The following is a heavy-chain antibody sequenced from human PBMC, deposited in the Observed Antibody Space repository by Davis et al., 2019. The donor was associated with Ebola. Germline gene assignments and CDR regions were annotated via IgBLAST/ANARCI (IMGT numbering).Heavy chain of an antibody. Sequence: ASVTVSCKASGYTFTSYAMHWVRQAPGQRLEWMGWINAGNGNTKYSQKFQGRVTITRDTSASTAYMELSSLRSEDTAVYYCARDQYYDILTGYYMEAFDIWGQGTMVTVSS. J-gene: IGHJ3*02. CDR1: GYTFTSYA. CDR3: ARDQYYDILTGYYMEAFDI. D-gene: IGHD3-9*01. CDR2: INAGNGNT. V-gene: IGHV1-3*01.